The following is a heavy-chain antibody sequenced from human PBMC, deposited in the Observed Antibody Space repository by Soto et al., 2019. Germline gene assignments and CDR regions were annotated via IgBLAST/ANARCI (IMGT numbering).Heavy chain of an antibody. CDR3: AKGQPLVFRYYFDS. Sequence: EVQLLESGGGLVQPGGSLSLSCAASGCTFSSYAMSWVRQAPGKGLEWVSASSGSGGSTYYADSERGRFTISRDNSKNTLYLQLNSLRAEDTAVYYCAKGQPLVFRYYFDSWGQGTLVTVSS. CDR2: SSGSGGST. D-gene: IGHD6-13*01. CDR1: GCTFSSYA. J-gene: IGHJ4*02. V-gene: IGHV3-23*01.